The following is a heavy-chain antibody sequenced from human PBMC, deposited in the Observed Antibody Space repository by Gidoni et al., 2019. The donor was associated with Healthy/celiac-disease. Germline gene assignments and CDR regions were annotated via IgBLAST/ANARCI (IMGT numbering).Heavy chain of an antibody. Sequence: VQLVESAGGVVQPGRSLRLSCAASGFTFSSYGMNWVRQAPGKGLDWVAVIWFDGNNKYYEDSVKGRFTISRDNSKNTVYLQMNSLRAEDTAVYYCARDATGYCSSNSCYYMDVWGKGTTVTVSS. CDR3: ARDATGYCSSNSCYYMDV. V-gene: IGHV3-33*01. D-gene: IGHD2-2*01. CDR1: GFTFSSYG. J-gene: IGHJ6*03. CDR2: IWFDGNNK.